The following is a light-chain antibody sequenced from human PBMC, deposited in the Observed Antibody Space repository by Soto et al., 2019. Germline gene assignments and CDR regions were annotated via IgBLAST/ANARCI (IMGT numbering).Light chain of an antibody. CDR1: QNITTY. CDR2: AAS. Sequence: DIQMTQSPSSLSASVGDSVTITCRASQNITTYLNWYQRKPGKAPNLLIYAASSLQSGVPTRFSGSGSGTDFTLTLSSLQPEDFGTYFCQQSYSTPWTFGQGTKVEIK. CDR3: QQSYSTPWT. V-gene: IGKV1-39*01. J-gene: IGKJ1*01.